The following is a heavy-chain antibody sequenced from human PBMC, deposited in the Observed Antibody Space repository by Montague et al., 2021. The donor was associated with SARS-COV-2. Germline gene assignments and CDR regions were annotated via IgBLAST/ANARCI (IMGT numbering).Heavy chain of an antibody. CDR2: ISSSGSTI. V-gene: IGHV3-48*03. CDR1: GFTFSSYE. D-gene: IGHD2-2*01. J-gene: IGHJ4*02. CDR3: ARRGYCSSTSCWALDY. Sequence: SLRLSCAASGFTFSSYEMNWVRQAPGKGLGWVSYISSSGSTIYYADSVKGRFTISRDNAKNSLYLQMNSLRAEDTAVYYYARRGYCSSTSCWALDYWGQGTLVTVSS.